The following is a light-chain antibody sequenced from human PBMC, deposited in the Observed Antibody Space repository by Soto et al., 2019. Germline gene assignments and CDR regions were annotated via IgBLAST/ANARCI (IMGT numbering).Light chain of an antibody. V-gene: IGKV3-20*01. CDR3: HQYGISPGT. CDR1: ESVRSSY. Sequence: EIVLTQSPGTLSLSPGERATLSCRASESVRSSYLAWYQQRPGQAPRLLIYGASSRPTGIPDRFSGSGSGTDFSLTVSRLEPEDFAVYFCHQYGISPGTFGQGTKLEIK. CDR2: GAS. J-gene: IGKJ2*01.